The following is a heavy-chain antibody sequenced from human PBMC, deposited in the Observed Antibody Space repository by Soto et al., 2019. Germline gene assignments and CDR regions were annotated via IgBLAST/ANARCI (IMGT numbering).Heavy chain of an antibody. Sequence: SETLSLTCTVSGGSISGYYWSWIRQSPGKGLEWIGYIYHGGSTNYNPSLRSRVSISVDTSRNQFSLTLSSVTAADTAVYYCASLGKVFNWFDPWGQGTLVTVSS. V-gene: IGHV4-59*08. CDR2: IYHGGST. J-gene: IGHJ5*02. CDR3: ASLGKVFNWFDP. D-gene: IGHD1-26*01. CDR1: GGSISGYY.